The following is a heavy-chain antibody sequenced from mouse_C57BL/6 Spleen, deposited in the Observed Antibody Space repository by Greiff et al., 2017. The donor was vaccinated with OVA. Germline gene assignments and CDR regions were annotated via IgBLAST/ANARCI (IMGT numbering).Heavy chain of an antibody. D-gene: IGHD1-1*01. CDR1: GYTFTSYW. Sequence: VKLVESGAELVKPGASVKLSCKASGYTFTSYWMHWVKQRPGLGLEWIGMIHPNSGSTNYNEKFKSKATLTVDKSSSTAYMQLSSLTSEDSAVYYGARSIITTVVADDDWGQGTTLTVSS. CDR3: ARSIITTVVADDD. J-gene: IGHJ2*01. CDR2: IHPNSGST. V-gene: IGHV1-64*01.